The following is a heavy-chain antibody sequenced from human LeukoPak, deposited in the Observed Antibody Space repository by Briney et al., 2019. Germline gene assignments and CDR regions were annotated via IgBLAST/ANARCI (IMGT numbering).Heavy chain of an antibody. CDR1: GGSMSNYY. CDR3: ARQNPSGSYGYYFDY. J-gene: IGHJ4*02. V-gene: IGHV4-59*08. CDR2: IYYSGST. D-gene: IGHD1-26*01. Sequence: SETLSLTCSVSGGSMSNYYWGWIRQPPGKGLEWIGYIYYSGSTNYNPSLKSRVTISVDTSKNQFSLKLSSVTAADTAVYYCARQNPSGSYGYYFDYWGQGTLVTVSS.